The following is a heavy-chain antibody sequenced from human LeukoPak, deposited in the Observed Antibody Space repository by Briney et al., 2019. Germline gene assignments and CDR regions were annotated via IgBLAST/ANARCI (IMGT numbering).Heavy chain of an antibody. CDR3: AKDPGRNFFYYFEY. CDR2: ITYDGSNK. J-gene: IGHJ4*02. V-gene: IGHV3-30*18. CDR1: GFTFSSYG. D-gene: IGHD1-26*01. Sequence: GGSLRLSCTASGFTFSSYGMHWVRKAPDKGLDLVALITYDGSNKNYADSVKGRFTISRDNSKNTMYLQMNSLRVEDTAVYYCAKDPGRNFFYYFEYWGQGTLVTVSS.